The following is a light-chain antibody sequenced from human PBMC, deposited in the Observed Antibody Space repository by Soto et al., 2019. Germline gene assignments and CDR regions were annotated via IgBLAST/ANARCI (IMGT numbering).Light chain of an antibody. CDR1: SSDVGGYNY. J-gene: IGLJ3*02. CDR2: DVT. V-gene: IGLV2-14*03. Sequence: QSALTQPASGSGSPGQWITICCTGTSSDVGGYNYVSWYQHHPGKAPKLMIYDVTNRPSGVSNRFSGSKSGNTASLTISGLQAEDEADYYCTSYTTSSPYLVFGGGTKLTVL. CDR3: TSYTTSSPYLV.